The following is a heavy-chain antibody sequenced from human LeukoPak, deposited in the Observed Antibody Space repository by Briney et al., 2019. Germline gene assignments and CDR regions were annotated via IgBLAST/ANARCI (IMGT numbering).Heavy chain of an antibody. Sequence: GGSLRLSCAASGFTFSSYAMHWVRQAPGKGLEYVSAISSNGGSTYYANSVKGRFTISRDNSKNTLYLQMGSLRAEDMAVYYCARENLKEYYDFWSGYYPGGLDYWGQGTLVTVSS. CDR2: ISSNGGST. CDR3: ARENLKEYYDFWSGYYPGGLDY. D-gene: IGHD3-3*01. J-gene: IGHJ4*02. V-gene: IGHV3-64*01. CDR1: GFTFSSYA.